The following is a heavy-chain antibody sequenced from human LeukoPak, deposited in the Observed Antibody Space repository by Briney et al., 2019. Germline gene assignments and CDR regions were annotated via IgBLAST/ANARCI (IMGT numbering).Heavy chain of an antibody. Sequence: SVKVSCKASGGTFSSYAISWVRQAPGQGLEWMGGIIPIFGTANYAQKFQGRVTITTDESTSTAYMELSSLRSEDTAVYYCATQGIVPSFFGYMDVWGKGTTVTVSS. D-gene: IGHD2-2*01. CDR2: IIPIFGTA. CDR1: GGTFSSYA. CDR3: ATQGIVPSFFGYMDV. V-gene: IGHV1-69*05. J-gene: IGHJ6*03.